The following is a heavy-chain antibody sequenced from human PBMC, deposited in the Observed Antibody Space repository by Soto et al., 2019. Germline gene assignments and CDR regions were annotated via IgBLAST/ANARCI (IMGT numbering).Heavy chain of an antibody. CDR1: GGTFSSYA. V-gene: IGHV1-69*12. Sequence: QVQLVQSGAEVKKPGSSVKVSCKASGGTFSSYAISWVRQAPGQGLEWMGGIIPIFGTANYAQKFQGRVTITADESTSTAYMELSSLRSEDTDVYYCARHSCCSTPNYYYGMDVWGQGTTVTVSS. J-gene: IGHJ6*02. CDR2: IIPIFGTA. D-gene: IGHD2-15*01. CDR3: ARHSCCSTPNYYYGMDV.